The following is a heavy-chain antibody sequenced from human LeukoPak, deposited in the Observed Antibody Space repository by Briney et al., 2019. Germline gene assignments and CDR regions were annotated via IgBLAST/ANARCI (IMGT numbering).Heavy chain of an antibody. Sequence: SETLSLTCAVSGYSISSGYYWCWIRQPPGKGLEWTGNIYHSGSTYYNPSLKSRVTISLDTSKNKFSLKLSTVTAADTAVYYCATNYGSGSYYILVYWGQGTLVTVSS. D-gene: IGHD3-10*01. CDR2: IYHSGST. V-gene: IGHV4-38-2*01. CDR1: GYSISSGYY. CDR3: ATNYGSGSYYILVY. J-gene: IGHJ4*02.